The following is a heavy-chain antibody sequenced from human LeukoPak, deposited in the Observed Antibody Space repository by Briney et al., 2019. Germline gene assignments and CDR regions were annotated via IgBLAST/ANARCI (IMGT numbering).Heavy chain of an antibody. CDR1: GFTFSNYG. V-gene: IGHV3-21*01. J-gene: IGHJ1*01. CDR2: ISGGTGNT. Sequence: GGSLRLSCAASGFTFSNYGMTWVRQAPGKGLEWVSLISGGTGNTYYADSVKGRFTISRDNAQNSMYLQMNSLRVEDTAVYYCTSWGDTTAEYFQRWGQGTLVTVSS. CDR3: TSWGDTTAEYFQR. D-gene: IGHD2-21*02.